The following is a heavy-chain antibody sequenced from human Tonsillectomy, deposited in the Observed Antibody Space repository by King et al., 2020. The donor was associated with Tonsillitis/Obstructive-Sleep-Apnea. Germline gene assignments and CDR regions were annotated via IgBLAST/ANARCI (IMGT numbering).Heavy chain of an antibody. CDR2: ISSSNNYT. Sequence: VQLVESGGGLVKPGGSLRLSCAASGFTFSDYYMSWIRQAPGKGLEWVSYISSSNNYTNYADSVKGRFTISRENAKNSLYLQMNSLGAEDTAVYYCASVAEGTGHRYYYYYYMDVWGKGTTVTVSS. V-gene: IGHV3-11*05. CDR1: GFTFSDYY. CDR3: ASVAEGTGHRYYYYYYMDV. D-gene: IGHD3-10*01. J-gene: IGHJ6*03.